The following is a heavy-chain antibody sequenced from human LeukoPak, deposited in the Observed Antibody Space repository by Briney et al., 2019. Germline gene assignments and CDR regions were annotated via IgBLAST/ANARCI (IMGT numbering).Heavy chain of an antibody. J-gene: IGHJ4*02. V-gene: IGHV1-18*04. CDR1: GYTFTTYY. Sequence: VASVKVSCKASGYTFTTYYMNWVRQAPGQGLEWMGWISAYNGNTNYAQKLQGRVTMTTDTSTSTAYMELRSLRSDDTAVYYCARIFLHTVTKGGGGFDYWGQGTLVTVSS. D-gene: IGHD4-17*01. CDR2: ISAYNGNT. CDR3: ARIFLHTVTKGGGGFDY.